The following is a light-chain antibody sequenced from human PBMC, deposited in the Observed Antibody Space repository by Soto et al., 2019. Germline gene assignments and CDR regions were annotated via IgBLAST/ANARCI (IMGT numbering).Light chain of an antibody. V-gene: IGKV3-20*01. J-gene: IGKJ4*01. CDR3: QQDGGSSLT. CDR1: QSVSSSD. Sequence: EIGLTQSAGTLSLSPGERATLSCRASQSVSSSDLAWYQQKPGQAPRLLIYGASSRATGIPDRFSGSGSGTDFTLDISRLGREDFAVYYCQQDGGSSLTVGGGPKVEI. CDR2: GAS.